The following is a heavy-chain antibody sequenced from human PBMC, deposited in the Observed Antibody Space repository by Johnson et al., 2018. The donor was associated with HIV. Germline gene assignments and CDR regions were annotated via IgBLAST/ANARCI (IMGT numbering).Heavy chain of an antibody. CDR3: AKDDRELDAFDI. J-gene: IGHJ3*02. CDR2: IWYDGSNK. CDR1: GFTFSSYG. D-gene: IGHD1-26*01. Sequence: QEKLVESGGGVVQPGRSLRLSCAASGFTFSSYGMHWVRQAPGKGREWVAVIWYDGSNKYYEDSVKGRFTISRDNSKNTLYLQMNSLRAEDTAVYYCAKDDRELDAFDIWGQGTMVTVSS. V-gene: IGHV3-33*06.